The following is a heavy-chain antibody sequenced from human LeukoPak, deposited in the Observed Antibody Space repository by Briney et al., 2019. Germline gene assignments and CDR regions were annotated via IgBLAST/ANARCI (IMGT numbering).Heavy chain of an antibody. CDR1: GFTFSSYA. Sequence: PGGSLRLSCAASGFTFSSYAMSWVRQAPGKGLEWVSAISGSGGSTYYADSVKGRFTISRDTSKNTLYLQMNSLRAEDTAVYYCAKDRIYYYGSGSYRAFGYWGQGTLVTVSS. J-gene: IGHJ4*02. D-gene: IGHD3-10*01. CDR3: AKDRIYYYGSGSYRAFGY. CDR2: ISGSGGST. V-gene: IGHV3-23*01.